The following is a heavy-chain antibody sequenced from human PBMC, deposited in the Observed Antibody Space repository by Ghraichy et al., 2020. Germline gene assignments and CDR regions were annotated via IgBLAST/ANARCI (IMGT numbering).Heavy chain of an antibody. CDR2: IYYSGST. CDR3: ARDGLRDYGSGSYYKYMLGWYFDL. D-gene: IGHD3-10*01. V-gene: IGHV4-31*03. CDR1: GGSISSGGYY. Sequence: SETLSLTCTVSGGSISSGGYYWSWIRQHPGKGLEWIGYIYYSGSTYYNPSLKSRVTISVDTSKNQFSLRLSSVTAADTAVYYCARDGLRDYGSGSYYKYMLGWYFDLWGRDTLVAVSS. J-gene: IGHJ2*01.